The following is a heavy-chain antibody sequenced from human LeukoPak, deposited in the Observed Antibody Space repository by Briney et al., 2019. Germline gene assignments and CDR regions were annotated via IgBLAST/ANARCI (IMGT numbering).Heavy chain of an antibody. CDR2: ISYDGSNK. J-gene: IGHJ4*02. CDR3: AKGRGGHSSGVDY. V-gene: IGHV3-30-3*01. CDR1: GFTFSSYA. D-gene: IGHD6-6*01. Sequence: GRSLRLSCAASGFTFSSYAMHWVRQAPGKGLEWVAVISYDGSNKYYADSVKGRFTISRDNSKNTLYLQMNSLRAEDTAVYYCAKGRGGHSSGVDYWGQGTLVTVSS.